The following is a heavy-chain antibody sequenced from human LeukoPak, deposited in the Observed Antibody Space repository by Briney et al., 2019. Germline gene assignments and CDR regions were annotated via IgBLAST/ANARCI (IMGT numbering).Heavy chain of an antibody. V-gene: IGHV3-30*09. CDR2: ISNDGGTK. J-gene: IGHJ4*02. D-gene: IGHD1-26*01. Sequence: GGSLRLSCAASGFSFNSYAIHWARQAPGKGLEWVAVISNDGGTKYYADSVKGRFAISRDNAKNTLYLQMNSVTTEDTAVYYCARDRTVGAPYTHFDSWGQGTLVTVS. CDR1: GFSFNSYA. CDR3: ARDRTVGAPYTHFDS.